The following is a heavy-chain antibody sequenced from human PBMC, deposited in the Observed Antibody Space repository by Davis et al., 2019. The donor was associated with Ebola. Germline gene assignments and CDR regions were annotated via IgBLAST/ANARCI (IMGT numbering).Heavy chain of an antibody. Sequence: PGGSLRLSCAASGFTFSTFAMSWVRQAPGKGLEWVSGISSSGDYTYYVDSIKGRFTISRDNSKNTLYLQMNSLRAEDTAVYFCAKDRGAYSGRGGDALQLWGQGTTVTVSS. CDR1: GFTFSTFA. CDR2: ISSSGDYT. CDR3: AKDRGAYSGRGGDALQL. V-gene: IGHV3-23*01. J-gene: IGHJ3*01. D-gene: IGHD5-12*01.